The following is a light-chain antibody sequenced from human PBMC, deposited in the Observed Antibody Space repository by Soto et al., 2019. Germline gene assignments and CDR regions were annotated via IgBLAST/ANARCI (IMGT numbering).Light chain of an antibody. V-gene: IGKV3D-20*01. J-gene: IGKJ5*01. CDR3: QQYGSSPIT. CDR1: QSVISSY. CDR2: DAS. Sequence: EIVLTQSPATLSLSPGERATLSCGASQSVISSYLAWYQQKPGLAPRLLIYDASSRATGIPGRFSGSGSGTDFTLTISRLEPEDFAVYYCQQYGSSPITFGRGTRLEIK.